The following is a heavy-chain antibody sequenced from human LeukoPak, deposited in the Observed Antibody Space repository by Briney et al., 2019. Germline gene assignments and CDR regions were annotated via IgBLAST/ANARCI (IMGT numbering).Heavy chain of an antibody. CDR1: GYSFTNYW. CDR2: IDPSDSYT. J-gene: IGHJ4*02. Sequence: GESLKISCKGSGYSFTNYWISWVRQMPGKGLEWMGRIDPSDSYTYYSPSFQGHVTISADKSISTAYLQWSSLKASDTAMYYCARSMFASGSYYSRDYWGQGTLVTVSS. V-gene: IGHV5-10-1*01. D-gene: IGHD3-10*01. CDR3: ARSMFASGSYYSRDY.